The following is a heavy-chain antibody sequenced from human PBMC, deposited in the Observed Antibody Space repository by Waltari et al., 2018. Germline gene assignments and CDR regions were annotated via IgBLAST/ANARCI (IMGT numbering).Heavy chain of an antibody. D-gene: IGHD6-13*01. J-gene: IGHJ4*02. Sequence: QIQLVQSGAEVKKPGASVKVSCKASGYIFSNYGITWVRQAPGQGLEWMGWISCYNGDTKYEQSLQGRVTMTTDTSTTTAYMEIRSLRYDDTAVYYCARDDVDSSNFGGFWGQGTVVTVSS. CDR1: GYIFSNYG. CDR2: ISCYNGDT. CDR3: ARDDVDSSNFGGF. V-gene: IGHV1-18*01.